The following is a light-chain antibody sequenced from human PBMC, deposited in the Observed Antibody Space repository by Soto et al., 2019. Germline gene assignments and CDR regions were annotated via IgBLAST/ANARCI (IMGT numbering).Light chain of an antibody. CDR3: QQYNNWPPYT. J-gene: IGKJ2*01. V-gene: IGKV3-15*01. CDR2: GAS. Sequence: EIVMTQSPATLSVSPGERVTLSCRASQSVSSNLAWYQQKPGQAPRLLIYGASTMAPGIPARFSGSGSGTEFTLTISRLQSEDFAVYYCQQYNNWPPYTFGQGTKLEIK. CDR1: QSVSSN.